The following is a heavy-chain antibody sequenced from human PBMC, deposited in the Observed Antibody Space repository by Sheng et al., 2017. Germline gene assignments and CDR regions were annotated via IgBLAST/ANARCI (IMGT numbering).Heavy chain of an antibody. D-gene: IGHD2-21*02. Sequence: QVQLQESGPGLVKPSETLSLTCAVSGYSISSGYYWGWIRQPPGKGLEWIGSIYHSGSTYYNPSLKSRVTISVDTSKNQFSLKLSSVTAADTAVYYCARDSPGVTRAFDIWGQGTMVTVSS. CDR3: ARDSPGVTRAFDI. J-gene: IGHJ3*02. CDR2: IYHSGST. CDR1: GYSISSGYY. V-gene: IGHV4-38-2*02.